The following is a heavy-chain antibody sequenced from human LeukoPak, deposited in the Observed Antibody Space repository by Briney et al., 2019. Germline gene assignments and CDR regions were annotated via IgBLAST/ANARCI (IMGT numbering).Heavy chain of an antibody. D-gene: IGHD3-22*01. CDR1: GFTFSDTW. J-gene: IGHJ6*03. Sequence: GGSLRLSCAASGFTFSDTWMHWVRQAPGEGLVWVSRIRSDGSDTRYAESVKGRFTISRDNAKNTLYLQMNSLRAEDTAVYYCAREAYDYDTSGYYDNYYYHYMDVWGKGTTVTVSS. CDR3: AREAYDYDTSGYYDNYYYHYMDV. V-gene: IGHV3-74*01. CDR2: IRSDGSDT.